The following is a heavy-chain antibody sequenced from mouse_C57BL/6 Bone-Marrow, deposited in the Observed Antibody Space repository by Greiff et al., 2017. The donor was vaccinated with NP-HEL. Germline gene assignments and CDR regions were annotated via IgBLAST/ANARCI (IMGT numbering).Heavy chain of an antibody. D-gene: IGHD1-1*01. CDR2: ISDGGSYT. V-gene: IGHV5-4*03. J-gene: IGHJ4*01. CDR3: ARRYGTLYAMDY. CDR1: GFTFSSYA. Sequence: EVMLVESGGGLVKPGGSLKLSCAASGFTFSSYAMSWVRQTPEKRLEWVATISDGGSYTYYPDNVKGRFTISRDNAKNNLYLQMSHLKSEDTAMYYCARRYGTLYAMDYWGQGTSVTVSS.